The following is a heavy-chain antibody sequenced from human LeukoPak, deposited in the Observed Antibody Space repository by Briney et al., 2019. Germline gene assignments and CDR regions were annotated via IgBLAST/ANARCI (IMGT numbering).Heavy chain of an antibody. D-gene: IGHD4-17*01. CDR3: AKDSNYGDGRGRWFDP. CDR1: GFTFSSYG. V-gene: IGHV3-30*18. Sequence: GGSLRLSCAASGFTFSSYGMNWVRQAPGKGLEWVAIISSDKGNKYYVDSVKGRFTISRDNSKNTLYLQMNSLRAEDTAVYYCAKDSNYGDGRGRWFDPWGQGTLVTVSS. CDR2: ISSDKGNK. J-gene: IGHJ5*02.